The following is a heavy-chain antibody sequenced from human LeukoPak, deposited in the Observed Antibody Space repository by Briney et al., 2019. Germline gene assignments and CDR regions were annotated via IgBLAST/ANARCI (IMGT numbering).Heavy chain of an antibody. Sequence: GGSLRLSCAASGFTFSSYAMSWVRQAPGKGLEWVSVIYSGGSTYYADSVKGRFTISRDNSKNTLYLQMNSLRAEDTAVYYCARDHPSNWFDPWGQGTLVTVSS. CDR1: GFTFSSYA. CDR3: ARDHPSNWFDP. V-gene: IGHV3-53*01. J-gene: IGHJ5*02. CDR2: IYSGGST.